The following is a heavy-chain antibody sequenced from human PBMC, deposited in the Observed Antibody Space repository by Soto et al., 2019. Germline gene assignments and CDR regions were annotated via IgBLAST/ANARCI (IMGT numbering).Heavy chain of an antibody. CDR1: GGTFSSYA. Sequence: SVKVSCKAAGGTFSSYAISWVRQAPGQGLEWMGGIIPIFGTANYAQKFQGRVTITADESTSTAYMELSSLRSEDTAVYYCARIDGGVVIGYFQHWGQGTLVTVSS. CDR2: IIPIFGTA. V-gene: IGHV1-69*13. J-gene: IGHJ1*01. CDR3: ARIDGGVVIGYFQH. D-gene: IGHD3-3*01.